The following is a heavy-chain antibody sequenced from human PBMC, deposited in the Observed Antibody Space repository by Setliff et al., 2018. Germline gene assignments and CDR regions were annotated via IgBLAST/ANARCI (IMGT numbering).Heavy chain of an antibody. V-gene: IGHV1-18*01. Sequence: ASVKVSCKTSGYTFISYGINWVRQAPGQGLEWMGWISAYARKFQGRVTMTIDTPTSTAYMELRSLRSDDTAVYYCARGPPDFVVVPAAAKFDYWGQGTLVTVSS. D-gene: IGHD2-2*01. CDR1: GYTFISYG. J-gene: IGHJ4*02. CDR3: ARGPPDFVVVPAAAKFDY. CDR2: ISA.